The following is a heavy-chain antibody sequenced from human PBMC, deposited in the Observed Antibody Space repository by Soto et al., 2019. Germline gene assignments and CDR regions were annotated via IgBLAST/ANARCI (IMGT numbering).Heavy chain of an antibody. CDR3: ASDPLLFDY. V-gene: IGHV3-30-3*01. CDR1: GFTFSSYA. Sequence: QVQLVESGGGVVQPGRSLRLSCAASGFTFSSYAMHWVRQAPGKGLEWVAVISYDGSNKYYADSVKGRFTISRDNSKNTLYLQMNSLRAEDTAVYYCASDPLLFDYWGQGTLVTVSS. J-gene: IGHJ4*02. CDR2: ISYDGSNK.